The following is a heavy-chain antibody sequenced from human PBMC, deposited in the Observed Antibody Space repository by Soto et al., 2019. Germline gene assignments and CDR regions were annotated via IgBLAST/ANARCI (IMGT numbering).Heavy chain of an antibody. D-gene: IGHD5-18*01. CDR3: ARDNRQRGYRYGRHYYGMDV. CDR2: ISYDGSNK. J-gene: IGHJ6*02. Sequence: QVQLVESGGGVVQPGRSLRLSCAASGFTFSSYALHWDRQAPGKGLEWVAVISYDGSNKYYADSVKGRLTISRDNSKNTLYLQMNSLGAVDTAGYYGARDNRQRGYRYGRHYYGMDVWDQGTTVTVSS. V-gene: IGHV3-30-3*01. CDR1: GFTFSSYA.